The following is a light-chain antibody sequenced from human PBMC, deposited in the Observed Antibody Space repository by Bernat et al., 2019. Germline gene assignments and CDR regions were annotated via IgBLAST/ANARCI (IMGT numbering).Light chain of an antibody. J-gene: IGLJ2*01. CDR1: SSNIGAGYD. V-gene: IGLV1-40*01. Sequence: QSVLTQPPSVSGAPVPRFTISCTGGSSNIGAGYDVHCYKQLPRTPLKFLLPSGLPDRFSASKSATSASLAITGLQADDEADYYCQSYDNGRSGSVFGGGTKLTVL. CDR3: QSYDNGRSGSV.